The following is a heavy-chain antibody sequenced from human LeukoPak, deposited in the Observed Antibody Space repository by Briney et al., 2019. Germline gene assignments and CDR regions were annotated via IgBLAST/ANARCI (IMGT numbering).Heavy chain of an antibody. J-gene: IGHJ4*02. CDR2: ISAYGNT. CDR3: ARGIIGYYFDY. Sequence: ASVKVXCKTSGYTXTXYGISWVRQXPGQGLEWMGLISAYGNTNYAQNLQGRVTMTTDTSTSTAYMELRSLRSDDTAVYYCARGIIGYYFDYWGQGTLVTVSS. V-gene: IGHV1-18*01. CDR1: GYTXTXYG. D-gene: IGHD2-15*01.